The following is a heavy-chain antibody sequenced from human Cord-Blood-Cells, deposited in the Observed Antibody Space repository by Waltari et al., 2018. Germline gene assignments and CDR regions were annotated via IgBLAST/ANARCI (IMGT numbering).Heavy chain of an antibody. V-gene: IGHV4-39*07. CDR2: IYYSGRT. D-gene: IGHD6-19*01. Sequence: QLQLQESGPGLVKPSETLSLTCTVSGGSISSSSYYWGWIRQPPGKGLEWIGGIYYSGRTYCNPSRKSGVTISVDTSKNQFSRKLSSVTAADTAVYYCARQWPGDWYFDLWGRGTLVTVSS. J-gene: IGHJ2*01. CDR3: ARQWPGDWYFDL. CDR1: GGSISSSSYY.